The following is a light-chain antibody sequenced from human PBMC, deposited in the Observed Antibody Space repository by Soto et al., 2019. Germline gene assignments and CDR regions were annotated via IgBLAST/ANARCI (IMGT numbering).Light chain of an antibody. V-gene: IGKV3-20*01. CDR1: QSVSSSD. CDR2: GAS. Sequence: EIVLTQSPGTLSLSPGERATLSCRASQSVSSSDLAWYQQKPGQPPRLLIYGASSRATGIPDRFSGSGSGTDFTLTINTLEPEDFAVYFCQQYPKSPETFGPGTRVDIK. CDR3: QQYPKSPET. J-gene: IGKJ3*01.